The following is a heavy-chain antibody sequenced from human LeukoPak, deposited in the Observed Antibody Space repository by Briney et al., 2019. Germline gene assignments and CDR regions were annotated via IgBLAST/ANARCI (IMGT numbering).Heavy chain of an antibody. Sequence: GGSLRLSCAASGFTFSSYTMSWVRQAPGKGLEWVSAIGGSGGRTDYADPVKGRFTISRDNSKNTLYLQMNSLRAEDTAVFYCARDQMISAAGLDYWGQGTLVTVSS. V-gene: IGHV3-23*01. J-gene: IGHJ4*02. D-gene: IGHD6-13*01. CDR2: IGGSGGRT. CDR3: ARDQMISAAGLDY. CDR1: GFTFSSYT.